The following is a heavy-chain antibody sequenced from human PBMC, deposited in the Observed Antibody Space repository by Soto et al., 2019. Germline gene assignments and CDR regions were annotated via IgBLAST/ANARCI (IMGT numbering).Heavy chain of an antibody. Sequence: PGGALRLPCTASGFTLRNYEQHWVRQVTGKGLEWVSGITTAGDTYYPGSVKGRFTISREKAKNSLYLQMNSLSAGDTAVYYCARELHGGSYGMDVWGQGTTVTVSS. CDR2: ITTAGDT. CDR3: ARELHGGSYGMDV. V-gene: IGHV3-13*01. CDR1: GFTLRNYE. J-gene: IGHJ6*02.